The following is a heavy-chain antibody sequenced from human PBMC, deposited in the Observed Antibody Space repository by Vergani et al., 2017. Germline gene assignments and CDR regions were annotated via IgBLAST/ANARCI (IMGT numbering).Heavy chain of an antibody. V-gene: IGHV3-30*18. CDR3: AKVGTRTETDYYYYXMDV. CDR1: GFTFSSYG. Sequence: QVQLVESGGGVVQPGRSLRLSCAASGFTFSSYGMHWVRQAPGKGLEWVAVISYDGSNKYYADSVKGRFTISRDNSKNTLYLQMNSLRAEDTAVYYCAKVGTRTETDYYYYXMDVWGKGTTVTVSS. CDR2: ISYDGSNK. D-gene: IGHD1-7*01. J-gene: IGHJ6*03.